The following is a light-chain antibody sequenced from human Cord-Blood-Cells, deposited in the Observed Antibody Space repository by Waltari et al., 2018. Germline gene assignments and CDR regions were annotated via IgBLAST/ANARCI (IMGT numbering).Light chain of an antibody. Sequence: DIQMTQSPSSLSASVGDRVTITCRASQGISNYLAWYQQKPGKVPKLLIYAASTLQSGVPSRFSGSESGTDFTLTISSLQPEDVATYYCQKYNSALTFGPGTKLDIK. CDR2: AAS. CDR1: QGISNY. V-gene: IGKV1-27*01. J-gene: IGKJ3*01. CDR3: QKYNSALT.